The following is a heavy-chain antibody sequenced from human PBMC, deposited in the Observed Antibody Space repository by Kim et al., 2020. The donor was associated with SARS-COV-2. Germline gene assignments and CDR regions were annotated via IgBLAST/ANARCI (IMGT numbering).Heavy chain of an antibody. CDR2: ISSSSSYI. J-gene: IGHJ6*02. D-gene: IGHD3-3*01. V-gene: IGHV3-21*01. CDR3: ARDKAEWLLYGYGMDV. Sequence: GGSLRLSCAASGFTFSTYTMNWVRQAPGKGLEWVSSISSSSSYIYYADSVKGRFIISRDNAKNSLYLQMNSLRAEDTAVYYCARDKAEWLLYGYGMDVWGQGTTVTVSS. CDR1: GFTFSTYT.